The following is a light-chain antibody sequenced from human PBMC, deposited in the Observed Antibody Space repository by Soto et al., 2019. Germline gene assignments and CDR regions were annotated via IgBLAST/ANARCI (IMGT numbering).Light chain of an antibody. CDR1: SSNVGGNP. CDR2: TNT. Sequence: QSVLTQPPSASGTPGQRVTVSCSGSSSNVGGNPVNWYQHVPTTAPKLLIYTNTQRPSGVPDRFSGSKSGTSASLAISGLQSEDEADYYCASWDDSLNGPVFGNGTRSPS. J-gene: IGLJ1*01. V-gene: IGLV1-44*01. CDR3: ASWDDSLNGPV.